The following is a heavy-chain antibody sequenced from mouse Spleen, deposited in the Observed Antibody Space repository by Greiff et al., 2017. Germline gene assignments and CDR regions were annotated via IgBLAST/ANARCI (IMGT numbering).Heavy chain of an antibody. J-gene: IGHJ1*01. D-gene: IGHD1-1*01. Sequence: QVQLQQSGAELVKPGASVKLSCKASGYTFTEYTIHWVKQRSGQGLEWIGWFYPGSGSIKYNEKFKDKATLTADKSSSTVYMELSRLTSEDSAVYFCARHEDDYYGSSDSRYFDVWGAGTTVTVSS. CDR2: FYPGSGSI. V-gene: IGHV1-62-2*01. CDR3: ARHEDDYYGSSDSRYFDV. CDR1: GYTFTEYT.